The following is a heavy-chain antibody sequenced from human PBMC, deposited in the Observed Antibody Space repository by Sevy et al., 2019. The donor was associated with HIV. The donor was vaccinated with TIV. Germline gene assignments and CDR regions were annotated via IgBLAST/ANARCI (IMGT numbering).Heavy chain of an antibody. V-gene: IGHV3-21*01. CDR3: ARDLGSSWAFDI. Sequence: GESLKISCAASGFTFSSYSMNWVRQAPGKGLEWVSSISSSSSYIYYADSVKGRFTISRDNAKNSLYLQMNSLRAEDTAVYYCARDLGSSWAFDIWGQGTMVTVSS. J-gene: IGHJ3*02. D-gene: IGHD6-13*01. CDR1: GFTFSSYS. CDR2: ISSSSSYI.